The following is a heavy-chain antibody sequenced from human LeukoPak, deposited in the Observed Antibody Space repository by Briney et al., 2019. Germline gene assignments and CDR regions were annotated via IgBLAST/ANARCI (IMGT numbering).Heavy chain of an antibody. CDR3: ARDYPTYYYGSGSYHYGMDV. J-gene: IGHJ6*04. CDR1: GFTVRSNY. D-gene: IGHD3-10*01. V-gene: IGHV3-53*01. CDR2: IYSDGST. Sequence: GGSLRLSCAASGFTVRSNYMSWVRQAPGKGLEWVSVIYSDGSTYYADSVKGRFTISRDNSKNTLYLQMNSLRAEDTAVYYCARDYPTYYYGSGSYHYGMDVWGKGTTVTVSS.